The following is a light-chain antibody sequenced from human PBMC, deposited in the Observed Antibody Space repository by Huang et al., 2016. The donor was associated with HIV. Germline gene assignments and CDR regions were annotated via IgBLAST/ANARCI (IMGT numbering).Light chain of an antibody. Sequence: DIQMTQSPSSLSASVGDRVTITCQASQDISNYLNWYQQKPGKDTKLMIYYAFDLETGVPSRFSGSGSVTYFTFTISSLQPEDVATYYCQQFDNLPLYTFGQGTKLEIK. J-gene: IGKJ2*01. CDR3: QQFDNLPLYT. CDR1: QDISNY. V-gene: IGKV1-33*01. CDR2: YAF.